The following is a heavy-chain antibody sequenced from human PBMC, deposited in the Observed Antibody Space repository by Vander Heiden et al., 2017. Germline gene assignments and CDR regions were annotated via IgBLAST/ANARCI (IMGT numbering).Heavy chain of an antibody. Sequence: QVQLVQSGAEVKKPGASVKVSCKASGYNFTSYYLHWVRQAPGQWLEWIGISNPSGGSTSYAQKFQGRVTMTRDTSTSTVYMELSSLRSEDTAVYYCARFRGAMSAFDIWGQGTMVTVSS. V-gene: IGHV1-46*03. D-gene: IGHD3-10*01. J-gene: IGHJ3*02. CDR3: ARFRGAMSAFDI. CDR2: SNPSGGST. CDR1: GYNFTSYY.